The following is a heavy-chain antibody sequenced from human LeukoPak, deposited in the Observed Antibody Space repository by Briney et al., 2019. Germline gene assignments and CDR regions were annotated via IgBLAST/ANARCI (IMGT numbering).Heavy chain of an antibody. V-gene: IGHV3-74*01. CDR1: GFTFSSYW. D-gene: IGHD1-26*01. CDR3: ARMWELRRTDAFDI. J-gene: IGHJ3*02. Sequence: PGGSLRPSCAASGFTFSSYWMHWVRQAPGKGLVWVSRINSDGSSTSYADSVKGRFTISRDNAKNTLYLQMNSLRAEDTAVYYCARMWELRRTDAFDIWGQGTMVTVSS. CDR2: INSDGSST.